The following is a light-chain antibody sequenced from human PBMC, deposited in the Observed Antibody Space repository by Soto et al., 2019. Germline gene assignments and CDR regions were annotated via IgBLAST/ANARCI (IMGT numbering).Light chain of an antibody. CDR1: QSVSSY. V-gene: IGKV3-11*01. Sequence: EIVLTQSPATLSLSPGERATLSCRASQSVSSYLAWYQQKPGQAPRLLIYDASNRATGIPARFSGSGSGTDFTLTISSLETDAFAVYYCQQRSDWPSTFGGGTKVQIK. J-gene: IGKJ4*01. CDR3: QQRSDWPST. CDR2: DAS.